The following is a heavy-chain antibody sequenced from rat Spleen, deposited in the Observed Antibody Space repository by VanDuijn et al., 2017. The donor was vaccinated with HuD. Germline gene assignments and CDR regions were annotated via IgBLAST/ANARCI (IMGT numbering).Heavy chain of an antibody. Sequence: EVQLVESDGGLVQPGRSLKLSCAASGFISSDHYVAWVRQAPTKGLEWVATINYDGRSTFYRDSVRDRFTISRDNGKNTLYLQIDSLKSEDTATYYCARHGRGDRTYYRHWGQGVMVTVSS. J-gene: IGHJ2*01. V-gene: IGHV5-29*01. CDR1: GFISSDHY. CDR2: INYDGRST. D-gene: IGHD1-12*01. CDR3: ARHGRGDRTYYRH.